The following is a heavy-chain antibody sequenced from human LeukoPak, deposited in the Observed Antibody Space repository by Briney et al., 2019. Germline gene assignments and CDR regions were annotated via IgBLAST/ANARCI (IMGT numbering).Heavy chain of an antibody. CDR3: AKADRRWATYYYDTSGYYYDY. V-gene: IGHV3-30*02. Sequence: GGSLRLSCAASAFTFSRYGMHWVRQAPGKGLEWVAFIRYDGSNKYYADSVKGRFTISRDNSKNTLYLQMNGLRAEDSAVYFCAKADRRWATYYYDTSGYYYDYWGQGTLVTVSS. CDR1: AFTFSRYG. D-gene: IGHD3-22*01. CDR2: IRYDGSNK. J-gene: IGHJ4*02.